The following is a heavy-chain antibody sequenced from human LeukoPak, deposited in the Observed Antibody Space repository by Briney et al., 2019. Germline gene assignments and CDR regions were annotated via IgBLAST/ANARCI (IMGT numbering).Heavy chain of an antibody. J-gene: IGHJ4*02. CDR1: GFTFSSYG. V-gene: IGHV3-23*01. CDR3: APRAVADGYLDF. Sequence: PGGSLRLSCAASGFTFSSYGMSWVRQAPGKGLEWVSSIGGSGVSTYYADSVKGRFTISRDNSKNTLYLQMNSLRPEDTAVYYCAPRAVADGYLDFWGEGSQVSVSS. CDR2: IGGSGVST. D-gene: IGHD6-19*01.